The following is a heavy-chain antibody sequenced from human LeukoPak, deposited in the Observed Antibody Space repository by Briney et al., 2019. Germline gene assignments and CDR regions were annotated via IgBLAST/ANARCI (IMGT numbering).Heavy chain of an antibody. Sequence: GGSLRLSCAGSGFIFNNYAMHWVRQPPGKGLEWVSGISWNSGSIDYADSVKGRFTISRDNAKNSLYLQMNSLRAEDTAMYSCTRDRQGPRLYEMDVWGQGTTVTVSS. D-gene: IGHD2-15*01. J-gene: IGHJ6*02. CDR1: GFIFNNYA. CDR3: TRDRQGPRLYEMDV. CDR2: ISWNSGSI. V-gene: IGHV3-9*01.